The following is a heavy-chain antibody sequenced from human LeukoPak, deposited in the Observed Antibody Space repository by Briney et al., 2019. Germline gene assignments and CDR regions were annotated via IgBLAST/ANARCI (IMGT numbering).Heavy chain of an antibody. CDR2: INPSGGST. CDR3: ARDLAVAGGVRVTQDY. CDR1: GYTFTSYY. J-gene: IGHJ4*02. D-gene: IGHD6-19*01. V-gene: IGHV1-46*01. Sequence: ASVKVSCKASGYTFTSYYMHWVRQAPGQGLEWMGIINPSGGSTSYAQKFQGRVTMTRDTSTSTVYMELSSLRSEDTAVYYCARDLAVAGGVRVTQDYWGQGTLVTVSS.